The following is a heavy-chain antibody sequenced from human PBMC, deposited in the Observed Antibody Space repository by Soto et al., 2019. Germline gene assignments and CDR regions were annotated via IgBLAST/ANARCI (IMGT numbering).Heavy chain of an antibody. Sequence: SETLSLTCTVSGGSISSSSYYWGWIRQPPGKGLEWIGSIYYSGSTYYNPSLKSPVTISVDTSKNQFSLKQSSVTAADTAVYYCARRASDIVVVPAAMRGWFDPWGQGTLVTVSS. V-gene: IGHV4-39*01. CDR3: ARRASDIVVVPAAMRGWFDP. D-gene: IGHD2-2*01. J-gene: IGHJ5*02. CDR2: IYYSGST. CDR1: GGSISSSSYY.